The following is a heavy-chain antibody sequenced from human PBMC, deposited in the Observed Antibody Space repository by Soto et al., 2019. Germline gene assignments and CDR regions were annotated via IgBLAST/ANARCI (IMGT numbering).Heavy chain of an antibody. CDR2: IYTYGST. V-gene: IGHV3-66*01. D-gene: IGHD3-9*01. CDR1: GFTVSSNY. CDR3: ARGYFDWLDGFDI. Sequence: PGGSLRLSCAASGFTVSSNYMSWVRQAPGKGLEWVSVIYTYGSTYYADSVKGGFTISRDKSKNTLYLQMNSLRAEDTAVYYCARGYFDWLDGFDIWGQGTMVTV. J-gene: IGHJ3*02.